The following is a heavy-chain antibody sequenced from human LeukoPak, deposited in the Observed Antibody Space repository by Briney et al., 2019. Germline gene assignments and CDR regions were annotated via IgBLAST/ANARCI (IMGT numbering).Heavy chain of an antibody. V-gene: IGHV3-23*01. D-gene: IGHD5-18*01. Sequence: GGPLTFSCAASGFTFSNYPMTWVRQAPGKGLEWVLVFSGTGDSTYYAASVKGRFTISRDNSKTTLYLQMNSLRAEDTAVFYCAKELVCSNGYAVGQLGYWGQGSLVTVSS. CDR1: GFTFSNYP. CDR3: AKELVCSNGYAVGQLGY. CDR2: FSGTGDST. J-gene: IGHJ4*02.